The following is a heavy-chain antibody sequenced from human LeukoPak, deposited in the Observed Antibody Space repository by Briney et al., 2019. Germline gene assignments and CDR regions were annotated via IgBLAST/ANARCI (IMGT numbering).Heavy chain of an antibody. Sequence: GGSLRLSCAASGFTFSSYAMSWVRQAPGKGLEWVSAISGSGGSTYYADSVKGRFTISRDNSKNTLHLQMNSLRAEDTAVYYCARRAYCGGDCYYFDYWGQGTLVTVSS. V-gene: IGHV3-23*01. CDR2: ISGSGGST. J-gene: IGHJ4*02. CDR3: ARRAYCGGDCYYFDY. D-gene: IGHD2-21*02. CDR1: GFTFSSYA.